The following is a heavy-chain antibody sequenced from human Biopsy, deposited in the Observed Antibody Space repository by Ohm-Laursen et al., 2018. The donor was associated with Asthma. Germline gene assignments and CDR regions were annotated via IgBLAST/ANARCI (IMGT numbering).Heavy chain of an antibody. CDR1: GYPFIGCH. D-gene: IGHD6-13*01. CDR2: INPNRGAT. CDR3: ARGQKSAGDRWFDP. V-gene: IGHV1-2*06. J-gene: IGHJ5*02. Sequence: ASVKVSCNASGYPFIGCHTHWMRQAPGQGLEWMGRINPNRGATNYAQKFQGRVTMTRNTSISTAYMEVSRLRSDDTAVYYCARGQKSAGDRWFDPWGQGTLVTVSS.